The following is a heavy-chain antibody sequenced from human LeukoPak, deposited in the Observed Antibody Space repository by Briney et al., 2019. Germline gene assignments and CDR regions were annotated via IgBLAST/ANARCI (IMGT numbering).Heavy chain of an antibody. CDR3: ARGSKWGSQESAFDI. V-gene: IGHV1-69*05. J-gene: IGHJ3*02. CDR1: GGTFSSYA. CDR2: IIPIFGTA. Sequence: SVKVSCKASGGTFSSYAISWVRQAPGQGLEWMGGIIPIFGTANYAQKFQGRVTMTTDTSTSTAYMELRSLRSDDTAVYYCARGSKWGSQESAFDIWGQGTMVTVSS. D-gene: IGHD7-27*01.